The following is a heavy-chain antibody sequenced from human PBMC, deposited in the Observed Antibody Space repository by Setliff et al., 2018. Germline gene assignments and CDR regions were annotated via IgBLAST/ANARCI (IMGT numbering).Heavy chain of an antibody. Sequence: SETLSLTCTVSGGSISSYYWSWIRQPPGKGLEWIGYIYYSGSTNYNPSLKSRVSISVDTSKNQFSLKLSSVTAADTAVYYCAREQWLDPPGYYYMDVWAKGTTVTVSS. CDR2: IYYSGST. J-gene: IGHJ6*03. D-gene: IGHD6-19*01. CDR3: AREQWLDPPGYYYMDV. V-gene: IGHV4-59*12. CDR1: GGSISSYY.